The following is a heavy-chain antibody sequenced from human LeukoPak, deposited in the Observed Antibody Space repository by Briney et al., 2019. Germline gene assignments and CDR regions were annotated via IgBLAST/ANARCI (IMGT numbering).Heavy chain of an antibody. V-gene: IGHV4-59*08. CDR2: IYYSGST. D-gene: IGHD6-13*01. Sequence: SETLSLTCTVSGGSISSYYWSWIRQPPGKGLEWIGYIYYSGSTNYNPSLKSRVTISVDTSKNQFSLKLSSVTAADTAVYYCARHRGSSWSYYFDYWGQGTLVTVSS. CDR3: ARHRGSSWSYYFDY. CDR1: GGSISSYY. J-gene: IGHJ4*02.